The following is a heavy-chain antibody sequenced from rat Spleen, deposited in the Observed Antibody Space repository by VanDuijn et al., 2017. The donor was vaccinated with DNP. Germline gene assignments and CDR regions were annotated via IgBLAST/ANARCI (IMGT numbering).Heavy chain of an antibody. CDR3: ATHNNYYAMDA. CDR2: ISYDGGST. J-gene: IGHJ4*01. Sequence: EVQLVESGGGLVQPGRSLKLSCAASGFTFSDYYMAWVRQAPTKGLEWVAYISYDGGSTSYGDSVKGRFTISRDNAKSTLYLQMDSLRSEDTATYYCATHNNYYAMDAWGQGTSVTVSS. V-gene: IGHV5-20*01. CDR1: GFTFSDYY. D-gene: IGHD1-10*01.